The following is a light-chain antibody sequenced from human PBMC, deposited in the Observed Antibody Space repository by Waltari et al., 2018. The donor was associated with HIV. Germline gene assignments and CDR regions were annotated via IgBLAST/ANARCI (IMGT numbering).Light chain of an antibody. V-gene: IGKV3-20*01. J-gene: IGKJ3*01. CDR3: QQYGSSPT. CDR1: QTVSSNY. Sequence: EIVLPQSPGTLSLSQGESATLSCRASQTVSSNYLAWYQQKPGQAPRLLIYGASSRAIGIPDRFSGSGSGTDFTLTINRLEPEDFAVYYCQQYGSSPTFGPGTKVDIK. CDR2: GAS.